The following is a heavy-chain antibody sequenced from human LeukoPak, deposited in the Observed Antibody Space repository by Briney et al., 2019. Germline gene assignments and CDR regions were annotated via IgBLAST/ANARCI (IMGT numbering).Heavy chain of an antibody. CDR2: INPNSGGT. D-gene: IGHD4-17*01. CDR3: ARDAAYGQQTYYYYYYMDV. Sequence: ASVKVFCKASGYTFTGYYMHWVRQAPGQGLEWMGWINPNSGGTNYAQKFQGRVTMTRDTSISTAYMELSRLRSDDTAVYYCARDAAYGQQTYYYYYYMDVWGKGTTVTIS. J-gene: IGHJ6*03. V-gene: IGHV1-2*02. CDR1: GYTFTGYY.